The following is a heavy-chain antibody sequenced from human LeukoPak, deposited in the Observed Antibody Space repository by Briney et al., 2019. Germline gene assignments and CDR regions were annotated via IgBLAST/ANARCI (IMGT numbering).Heavy chain of an antibody. CDR3: VRDGIAVASPQSPTILHDAFDI. D-gene: IGHD6-19*01. CDR1: GFTFSSYG. V-gene: IGHV3-33*01. J-gene: IGHJ3*02. CDR2: IWYDGSNK. Sequence: PGGSLRLSCAASGFTFSSYGMHWVRQAPGKGLEWVAVIWYDGSNKYYADSVKGRFTISRDNSKNTLYLQMNSLRAEDTAVYYCVRDGIAVASPQSPTILHDAFDIWGQGTMVTVSS.